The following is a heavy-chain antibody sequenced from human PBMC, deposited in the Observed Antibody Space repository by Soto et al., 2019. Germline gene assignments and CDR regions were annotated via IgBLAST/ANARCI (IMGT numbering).Heavy chain of an antibody. J-gene: IGHJ5*02. CDR1: GGSISSGPYY. CDR3: ASLKLGYSTFDP. CDR2: IYNSGST. V-gene: IGHV4-61*01. Sequence: PSETLSLTCTVSGGSISSGPYYWSWLRQPPGKGLEWIGYIYNSGSTLYNPSLKSRVTISVDTSKNQFSLKLSSVTAADTAVYYCASLKLGYSTFDPWGQGTLVTVSS. D-gene: IGHD5-18*01.